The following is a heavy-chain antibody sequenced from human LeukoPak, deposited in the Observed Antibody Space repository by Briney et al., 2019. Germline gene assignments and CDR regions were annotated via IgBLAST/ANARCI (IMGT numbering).Heavy chain of an antibody. CDR2: IWHDGTKT. V-gene: IGHV3-30*02. CDR3: AKKYSSTWHFDY. D-gene: IGHD6-13*01. CDR1: GFIFSSYG. J-gene: IGHJ4*02. Sequence: PGGSLRLSCVASGFIFSSYGMHWVRQAPGKGLEWVAVIWHDGTKTYYGDSVKGRFTISRDNPKNTLFLQMNSLRAEDTAVCYCAKKYSSTWHFDYWGQGTLVTVSA.